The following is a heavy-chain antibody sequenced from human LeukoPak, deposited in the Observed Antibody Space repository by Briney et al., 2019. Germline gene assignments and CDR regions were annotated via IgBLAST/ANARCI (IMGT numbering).Heavy chain of an antibody. CDR1: GYSISSGYY. D-gene: IGHD2-2*01. J-gene: IGHJ4*02. CDR3: ARRQYQLPFDY. V-gene: IGHV4-38-2*01. Sequence: SETLSLTCSVSGYSISSGYYWGWIRQPPGKGLEWIGSIYHSGSTDYNPSLKSRVTISVDTTKNQFSLNLSSVTAADTAVYYCARRQYQLPFDYWGPRTLVTVSS. CDR2: IYHSGST.